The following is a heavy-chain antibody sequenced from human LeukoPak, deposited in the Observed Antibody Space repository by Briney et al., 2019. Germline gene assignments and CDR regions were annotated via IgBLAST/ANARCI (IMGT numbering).Heavy chain of an antibody. CDR2: IDRDGGVR. V-gene: IGHV3-7*01. Sequence: GGSLRLSCAASGFSFSSYWMSWVRQTPENGLEFVGNIDRDGGVRNYMDSLKGRCTISRDNAKNSLYLQMNSLRGEDTAVYYCARNAPFDYWGQGTLVTVSS. CDR3: ARNAPFDY. J-gene: IGHJ4*02. CDR1: GFSFSSYW.